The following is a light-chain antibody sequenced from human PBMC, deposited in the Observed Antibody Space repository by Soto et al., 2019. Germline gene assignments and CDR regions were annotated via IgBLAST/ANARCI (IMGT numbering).Light chain of an antibody. J-gene: IGLJ1*01. CDR2: ANI. CDR3: QSHDSSLSSYV. CDR1: SSNIGAGYD. Sequence: SVLTQPPSVSGAPGQRVTISCTGSSSNIGAGYDVHWYQQRPGTAPKLLISANINRPSGVPDRFSGSKSGTSAALAITGLQAEDEADYYCQSHDSSLSSYVFGTGTKVTVL. V-gene: IGLV1-40*01.